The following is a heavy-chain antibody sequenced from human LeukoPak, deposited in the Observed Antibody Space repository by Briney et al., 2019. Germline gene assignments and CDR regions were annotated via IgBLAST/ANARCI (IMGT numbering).Heavy chain of an antibody. CDR2: IYYSGST. CDR1: GGSISSYY. CDR3: ARYGDYVNYYYGLDV. D-gene: IGHD4-17*01. J-gene: IGHJ6*04. Sequence: SETLSLTCTVSGGSISSYYWSWIRQPPGKGLEWIGYIYYSGSTNYNPSLKSRVTISVDTSKNQFSLKLSSVTAADTAVYYCARYGDYVNYYYGLDVWGKGTTVTVSS. V-gene: IGHV4-59*12.